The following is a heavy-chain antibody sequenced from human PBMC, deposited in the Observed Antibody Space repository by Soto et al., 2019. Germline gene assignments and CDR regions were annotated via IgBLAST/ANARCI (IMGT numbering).Heavy chain of an antibody. CDR2: MNANSGNT. J-gene: IGHJ6*02. D-gene: IGHD1-1*01. V-gene: IGHV1-8*01. Sequence: QVQLVQSGAEVKKPGASVKVSCKASGYTFTSYDINWVRQATGQGLEWMGWMNANSGNTVYAQKFQDRVTMTRNTSIRTAYMELSSLRSEDTAVYYCARERNMYGMEVWGQGTTVTVSS. CDR1: GYTFTSYD. CDR3: ARERNMYGMEV.